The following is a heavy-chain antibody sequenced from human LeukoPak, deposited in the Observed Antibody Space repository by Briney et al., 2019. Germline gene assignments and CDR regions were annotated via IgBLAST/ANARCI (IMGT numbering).Heavy chain of an antibody. CDR3: AKDRLSRPAANYYYYMDV. CDR2: ISGSGGST. Sequence: GGSLRLSCAASGFTFSSYAMSWVRQAPGKGLEWVSAISGSGGSTYYADSVKGRFTISRDNSKNTLYLQMNSLRAEDTAVYYCAKDRLSRPAANYYYYMDVWGKGTTVTVSS. J-gene: IGHJ6*03. D-gene: IGHD2-2*01. V-gene: IGHV3-23*01. CDR1: GFTFSSYA.